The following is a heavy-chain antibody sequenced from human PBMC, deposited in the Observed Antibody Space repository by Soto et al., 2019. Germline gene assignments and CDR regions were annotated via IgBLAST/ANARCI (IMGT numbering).Heavy chain of an antibody. V-gene: IGHV4-31*03. CDR3: ARGSYGSGGPDV. Sequence: PSKNLALTCRISGGSFSSGGFYWGWIRQVPGRGLEWIGHVFNTVTTRYSLPLRTRLTMSIDTSANQFSMTLSSVTAADTAIYYCARGSYGSGGPDVWGQGTLRTV. J-gene: IGHJ4*02. CDR1: GGSFSSGGFY. D-gene: IGHD3-10*01. CDR2: VFNTVTT.